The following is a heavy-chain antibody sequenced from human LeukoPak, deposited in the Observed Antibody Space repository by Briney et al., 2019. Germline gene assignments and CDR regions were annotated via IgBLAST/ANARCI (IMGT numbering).Heavy chain of an antibody. Sequence: SETLSLTCTVSGGSVSSSSYYWGWIRQPPGKGLEWIGSIYYSGSTSYNPSLWSRVTISVDTSKDQFPVKLSSVTAADTAVYYCAKRYCSSTTCYDDRGAFDYWGQGILVTVSS. CDR3: AKRYCSSTTCYDDRGAFDY. CDR2: IYYSGST. V-gene: IGHV4-39*06. J-gene: IGHJ4*02. D-gene: IGHD2-2*01. CDR1: GGSVSSSSYY.